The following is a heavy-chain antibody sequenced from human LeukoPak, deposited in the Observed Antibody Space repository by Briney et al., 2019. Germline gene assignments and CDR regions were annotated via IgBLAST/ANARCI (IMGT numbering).Heavy chain of an antibody. CDR3: ARDKASLLWLGDPFFDY. V-gene: IGHV1-2*02. CDR2: INPNSGGT. D-gene: IGHD3-10*01. Sequence: ASVKVSCKASGYTFTGYYMHWVRQAPGQGLEWMGWINPNSGGTNYAQKFQGRVTMTRDTSISTAYMELSRLRSDDTAVYYCARDKASLLWLGDPFFDYWGQGTLVTVSS. CDR1: GYTFTGYY. J-gene: IGHJ4*02.